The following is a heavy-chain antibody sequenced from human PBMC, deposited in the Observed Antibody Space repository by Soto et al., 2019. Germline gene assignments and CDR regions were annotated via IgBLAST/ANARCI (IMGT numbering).Heavy chain of an antibody. J-gene: IGHJ4*01. CDR2: IYHSGST. CDR3: ASHDIVLKVYAF. CDR1: GGSISSGGYS. V-gene: IGHV4-30-2*01. Sequence: PSETLALTCAVSGGSISSGGYSWSWIRQPPGKGLEWIGYIYHSGSTYYNPSLKSRVTISVDRSKNQFSLKLSSVTAADTAVYYCASHDIVLKVYAFWGQGTLVTGSS. D-gene: IGHD2-8*01.